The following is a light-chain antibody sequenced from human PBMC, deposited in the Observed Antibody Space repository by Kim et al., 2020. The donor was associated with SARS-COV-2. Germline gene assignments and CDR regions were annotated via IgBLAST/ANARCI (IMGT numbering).Light chain of an antibody. CDR1: NIGSKS. J-gene: IGLJ3*02. Sequence: SYELTQPPSVSVAPGKTAHMTCGGNNIGSKSVYWYQQRPGQAPVLVIYSDSDRPSGIPERMSGSNSGNTATLTISRVEPGDEADYYCQVWDNVDDHLWVFGGGTQLTVL. CDR3: QVWDNVDDHLWV. V-gene: IGLV3-21*04. CDR2: SDS.